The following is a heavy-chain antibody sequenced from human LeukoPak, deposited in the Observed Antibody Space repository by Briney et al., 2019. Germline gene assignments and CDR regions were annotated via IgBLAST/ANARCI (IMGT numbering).Heavy chain of an antibody. CDR3: ARTFAVWFGELSLCSFDY. D-gene: IGHD3-10*01. CDR2: ISSSGGSI. Sequence: GGSLRLSCAVSGFTFGSHGMTWVRQTPGKGLVWVAGISSSGGSIYYAGSAKGRFGISRDNSKNTLYLLMNSLRAEDTAVYYCARTFAVWFGELSLCSFDYWGRGTLVTVAS. V-gene: IGHV3-23*01. CDR1: GFTFGSHG. J-gene: IGHJ4*02.